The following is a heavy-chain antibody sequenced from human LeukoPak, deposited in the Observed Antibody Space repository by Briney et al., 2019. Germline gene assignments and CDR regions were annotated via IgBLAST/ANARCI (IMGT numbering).Heavy chain of an antibody. D-gene: IGHD5-18*01. CDR1: GYTFTSYD. V-gene: IGHV1-8*01. J-gene: IGHJ4*02. Sequence: ASVKVSCKASGYTFTSYDINWVRQATGQGLEWMGWMNPNSGNTGYAEKFHGRVTMTRNISIRTAYMELSTLRSDDTAVYYCARGRGYSYGYADYWGQGTLVTVSS. CDR3: ARGRGYSYGYADY. CDR2: MNPNSGNT.